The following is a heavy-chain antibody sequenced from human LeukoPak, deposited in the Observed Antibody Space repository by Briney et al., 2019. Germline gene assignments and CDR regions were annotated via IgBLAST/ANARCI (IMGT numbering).Heavy chain of an antibody. D-gene: IGHD2-21*01. CDR1: GGSFSGYY. J-gene: IGHJ5*02. Sequence: PSETLSLTCAVYGGSFSGYYWSWIRQPPGKGLEWVGEINHSGSTNYNPSLKSRVTISVDTSKNQFSLKLSSVTAADTAVYYCARDSPRGRFDPWGQGTLVTVSS. CDR2: INHSGST. CDR3: ARDSPRGRFDP. V-gene: IGHV4-34*01.